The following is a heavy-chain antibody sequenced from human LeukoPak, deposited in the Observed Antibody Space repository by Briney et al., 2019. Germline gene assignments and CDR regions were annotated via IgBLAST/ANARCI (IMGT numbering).Heavy chain of an antibody. CDR2: IYSGGST. Sequence: GGSLRVSCAASGFTVSSNYMSWVRQAPGKGLEWVSVIYSGGSTYYADSVKGRFTISRDNSKNTLYLQMNSLRAEDTAVYYCSQVVGYPPLVYWGQGTLVTVSS. V-gene: IGHV3-53*01. D-gene: IGHD2-15*01. J-gene: IGHJ4*02. CDR1: GFTVSSNY. CDR3: SQVVGYPPLVY.